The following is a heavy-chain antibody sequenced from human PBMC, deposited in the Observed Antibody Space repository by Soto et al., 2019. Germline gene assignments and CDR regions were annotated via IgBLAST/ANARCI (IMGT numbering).Heavy chain of an antibody. D-gene: IGHD6-13*01. CDR2: IYYRGST. Sequence: SETLSLTCTVSGGSISGYYWSWIRQPPGKGLEYIGYIYYRGSTNYNPSLKSRVTMSVDTSRNLFSLKVNSVTAADTAVYYRARQQLLPYYYSLDVWGQGTTVTVSS. V-gene: IGHV4-59*01. J-gene: IGHJ6*02. CDR1: GGSISGYY. CDR3: ARQQLLPYYYSLDV.